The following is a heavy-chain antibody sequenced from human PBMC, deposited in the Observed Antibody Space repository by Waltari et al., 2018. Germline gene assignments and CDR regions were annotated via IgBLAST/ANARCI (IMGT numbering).Heavy chain of an antibody. CDR3: RLMGRNIVLAGAAPSYYSYIDV. V-gene: IGHV1-24*01. D-gene: IGHD2-15*01. Sequence: QVQGVQSGAEVMKPGAPVKVYCKVSEYTLGGFSIHWVRQLAGKGPEWIGRLESGDEKSTSARKFLGRVTMTEDTSTDTAYMELSSLRSEDTAVYYCRLMGRNIVLAGAAPSYYSYIDVWGRGTSVTVS. CDR2: LESGDEKS. J-gene: IGHJ6*03. CDR1: EYTLGGFS.